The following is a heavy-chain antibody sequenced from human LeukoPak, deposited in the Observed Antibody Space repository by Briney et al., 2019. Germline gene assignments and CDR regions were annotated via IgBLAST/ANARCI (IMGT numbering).Heavy chain of an antibody. J-gene: IGHJ4*02. V-gene: IGHV3-23*01. Sequence: GGSLRLSCAASGFTFSSYAMSWVRQAPGKGLEWVSAISGSGGSTYYADSVKGRFTISRDNSKNTLYLQMDSLRAEDTAVYYCATDRGSGTYYSLFDSWGQGTLVTVSS. CDR3: ATDRGSGTYYSLFDS. D-gene: IGHD3-10*01. CDR1: GFTFSSYA. CDR2: ISGSGGST.